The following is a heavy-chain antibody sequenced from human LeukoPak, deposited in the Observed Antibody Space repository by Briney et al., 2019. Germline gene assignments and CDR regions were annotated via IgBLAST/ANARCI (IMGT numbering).Heavy chain of an antibody. J-gene: IGHJ5*02. CDR1: GFTFSSSG. Sequence: GGSLRLSCAASGFTFSSSGMHWVRQAPGKGLEWVAVISYDGSNKYYADSVKGRFTISRDNSKDTLYLQMNSLRAEDTAVYYCARDPTRGYYDFWSGYYGGWFDPWGQGTLVTVSS. D-gene: IGHD3-3*01. CDR2: ISYDGSNK. CDR3: ARDPTRGYYDFWSGYYGGWFDP. V-gene: IGHV3-30*03.